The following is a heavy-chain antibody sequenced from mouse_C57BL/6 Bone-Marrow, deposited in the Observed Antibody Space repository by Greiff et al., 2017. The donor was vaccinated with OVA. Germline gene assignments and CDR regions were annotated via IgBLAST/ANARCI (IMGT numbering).Heavy chain of an antibody. CDR2: IYPGGGYT. D-gene: IGHD2-4*01. CDR3: ARGNYDYDYAMDY. CDR1: GYTFTNYW. Sequence: QVQLKESGAELVRPGTSVKMSCKASGYTFTNYWIGWAKQRRGHGLEWIGDIYPGGGYTNYNEKFKGKATLTADKSSSTAYMQFSSLTSEDSAIYYCARGNYDYDYAMDYWGQGTSVTVSS. V-gene: IGHV1-63*01. J-gene: IGHJ4*01.